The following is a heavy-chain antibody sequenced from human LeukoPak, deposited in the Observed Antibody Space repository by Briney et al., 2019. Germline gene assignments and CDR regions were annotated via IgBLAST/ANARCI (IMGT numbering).Heavy chain of an antibody. Sequence: SETLSLTCAVYGESFSGYYWSWIRQPPGKGLEWLGEINHSGHTTYNPSLKSRVTISVDTSKNQFSLKLISVTAADTAVYYCARVDIVTTNWFDPWGQGTLVTVSS. J-gene: IGHJ5*02. CDR2: INHSGHT. CDR3: ARVDIVTTNWFDP. V-gene: IGHV4-34*01. CDR1: GESFSGYY. D-gene: IGHD5-12*01.